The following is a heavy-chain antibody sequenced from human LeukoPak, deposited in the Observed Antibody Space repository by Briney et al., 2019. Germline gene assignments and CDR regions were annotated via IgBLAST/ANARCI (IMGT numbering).Heavy chain of an antibody. V-gene: IGHV3-33*08. CDR3: AREKGMAAGEEYFQH. J-gene: IGHJ1*01. D-gene: IGHD6-13*01. Sequence: GGSLRLSCVASGFTFSSYSMNWVRQAPGKGLEWVAVIWYDGSNKYYADSVKGRFTISRDNSKNTLYLQMNSLGAEDTAVYYCAREKGMAAGEEYFQHWGQGTLVTVSS. CDR1: GFTFSSYS. CDR2: IWYDGSNK.